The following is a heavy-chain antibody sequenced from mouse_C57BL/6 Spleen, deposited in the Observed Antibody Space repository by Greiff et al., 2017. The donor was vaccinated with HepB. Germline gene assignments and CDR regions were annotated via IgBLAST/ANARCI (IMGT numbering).Heavy chain of an antibody. CDR2: IYPRSGNT. CDR1: GYTFTSYG. Sequence: QVQLQQSGAELARPGASVKLSCKASGYTFTSYGISWVKQRTGQGLEWIGEIYPRSGNTYYNAKFKGKATLTADKSSSTAYMELRSLTSEDSAVYFGARSVDCSSYYFDYWGQGTTLTVSS. V-gene: IGHV1-81*01. D-gene: IGHD1-1*01. J-gene: IGHJ2*01. CDR3: ARSVDCSSYYFDY.